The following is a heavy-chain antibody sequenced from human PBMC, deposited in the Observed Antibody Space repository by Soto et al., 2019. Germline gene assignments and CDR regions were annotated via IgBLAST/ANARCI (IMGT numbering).Heavy chain of an antibody. CDR2: ISSSSSYI. J-gene: IGHJ6*02. CDR3: ARDKSSSAGGYYYYGMDV. D-gene: IGHD6-6*01. V-gene: IGHV3-21*01. Sequence: EVQLVESGGGLVKPGGSLRLSCAASGFTFSSYSMNWVRQAPGKGLEWVSSISSSSSYIYYADSVKGRFTISRDNAKNSLYLQMNSLRAEDTAVYYCARDKSSSAGGYYYYGMDVWGQGTTVTVSS. CDR1: GFTFSSYS.